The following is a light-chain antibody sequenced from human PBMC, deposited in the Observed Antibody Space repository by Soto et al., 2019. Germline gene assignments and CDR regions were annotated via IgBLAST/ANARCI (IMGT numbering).Light chain of an antibody. J-gene: IGKJ5*01. CDR2: GAS. Sequence: DIVMTQTPLSLPVTPGEPASISCRASQSVSNNYLAWYQHKPGQAPRLVILGASTRATGIPGRFSGSGSGTDFTLTIGRLEPEDFAFYYCQQYGSSPQTFGQGTRLEIK. CDR1: QSVSNNY. CDR3: QQYGSSPQT. V-gene: IGKV3-20*01.